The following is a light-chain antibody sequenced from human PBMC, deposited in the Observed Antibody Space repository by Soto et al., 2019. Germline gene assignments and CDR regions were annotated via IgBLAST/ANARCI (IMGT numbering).Light chain of an antibody. Sequence: QSVLTQPPSASGTPGQRVTISCSGSSSNIGSNYVYWYQHLPGTAPKLLIYNNNQRPSGVPDRFSGSKSGTSASLAISGLRSEDEADYYCAAWDDSLSALFGGGTQLTVL. CDR2: NNN. CDR3: AAWDDSLSAL. V-gene: IGLV1-47*02. CDR1: SSNIGSNY. J-gene: IGLJ3*02.